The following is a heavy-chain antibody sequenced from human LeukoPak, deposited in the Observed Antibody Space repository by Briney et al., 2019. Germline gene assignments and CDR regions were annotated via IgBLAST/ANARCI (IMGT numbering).Heavy chain of an antibody. Sequence: ASVKVSCKASGGTFSSYAISWVRQAPGQGLEWMGWISAYNGNTNYAQKLQGRVTMTTDTSTSTAYMELRSLRSDDTAAYYCARGKRYGSGSYHDYWGQGTLVTVSS. CDR2: ISAYNGNT. V-gene: IGHV1-18*01. J-gene: IGHJ4*02. D-gene: IGHD3-10*01. CDR3: ARGKRYGSGSYHDY. CDR1: GGTFSSYA.